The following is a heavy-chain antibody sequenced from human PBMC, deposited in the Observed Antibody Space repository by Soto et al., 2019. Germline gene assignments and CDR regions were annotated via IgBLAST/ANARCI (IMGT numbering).Heavy chain of an antibody. CDR1: GGSGNIVSYY. CDR2: IHHSGST. CDR3: ARHMKNSGMEV. Sequence: SETLSLTCSVPGGSGNIVSYYWSCIRQPPGKGLEWIGEIHHSGSTNYNPSLKSRVTISVDTSKNQFSLKLSSVTAADTAVYYCARHMKNSGMEVWGHGTTVPVS. V-gene: IGHV4-61*01. J-gene: IGHJ6*02.